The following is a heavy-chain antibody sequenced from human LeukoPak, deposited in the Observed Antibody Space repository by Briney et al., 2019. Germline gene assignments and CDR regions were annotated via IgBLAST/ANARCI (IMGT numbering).Heavy chain of an antibody. CDR1: GFTFNSYA. CDR3: SRGLDVFDSGGYYSYADL. CDR2: ISDDGSSK. Sequence: GGSLRLSCAASGFTFNSYAMPWVRQAPGKGLEWVSVISDDGSSKNYADSVKGRFTISRDNSNNTLFLQMNNVRTEDTAMYFCSRGLDVFDSGGYYSYADLWGQGTLVTVSS. J-gene: IGHJ5*02. V-gene: IGHV3-30*04. D-gene: IGHD3-22*01.